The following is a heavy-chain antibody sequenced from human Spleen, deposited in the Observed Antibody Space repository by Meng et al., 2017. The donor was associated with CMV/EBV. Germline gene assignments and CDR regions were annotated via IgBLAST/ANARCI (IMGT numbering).Heavy chain of an antibody. V-gene: IGHV3-15*01. CDR2: IKSKIDGGTT. J-gene: IGHJ4*02. CDR3: TSGWEAPY. D-gene: IGHD1-26*01. CDR1: GFTLSNAW. Sequence: GESLKISCAASGFTLSNAWVSWVRQAPGKGLEWVGRIKSKIDGGTTDYAAPVKGRFIISRDDSKNTLYLQMNSLKIEDTALYYCTSGWEAPYWGQGTLVTVS.